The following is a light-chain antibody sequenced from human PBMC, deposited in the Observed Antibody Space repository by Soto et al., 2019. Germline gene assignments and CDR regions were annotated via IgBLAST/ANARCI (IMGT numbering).Light chain of an antibody. CDR3: QHYNSYSEA. J-gene: IGKJ1*01. CDR1: QGINNH. CDR2: AAS. V-gene: IGKV1-27*01. Sequence: IQMTQSPFSLSASLGDRVTITCRASQGINNHLAWYQQKPGKVPRLLIYAASTLQSGVPSRFRGSGSGTDFTLTISSLQPDDFATYYCQHYNSYSEAFGQGTKVDIK.